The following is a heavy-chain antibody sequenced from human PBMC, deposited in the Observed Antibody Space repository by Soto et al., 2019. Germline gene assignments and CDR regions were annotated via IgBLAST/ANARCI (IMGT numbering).Heavy chain of an antibody. J-gene: IGHJ5*02. V-gene: IGHV1-3*01. CDR1: GYTFTSYA. Sequence: ASVKVSCKASGYTFTSYAMHWVRQAPGQRLEWMGWINAGNGNTKYSQKFQGRVTITRDTSASTAYMELSSLRSEDTAVYYCAREDSSGWDRNWFDPWGQGTLVTVS. D-gene: IGHD6-19*01. CDR2: INAGNGNT. CDR3: AREDSSGWDRNWFDP.